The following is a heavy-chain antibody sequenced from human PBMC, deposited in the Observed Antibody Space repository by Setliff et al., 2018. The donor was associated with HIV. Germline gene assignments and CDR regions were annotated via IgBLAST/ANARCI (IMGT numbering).Heavy chain of an antibody. CDR1: GGSISSTTYW. CDR3: AKRPGYGYPFNI. Sequence: SETLSLTCTVSGGSISSTTYWWGWIRQPPGKGLEWIGTIYYNGNTFYDPSLKSRVTISIDMSKNQFSLKLTSVAAADTAVYYCAKRPGYGYPFNIWCQGTMVTVSS. J-gene: IGHJ3*02. D-gene: IGHD5-18*01. CDR2: IYYNGNT. V-gene: IGHV4-39*01.